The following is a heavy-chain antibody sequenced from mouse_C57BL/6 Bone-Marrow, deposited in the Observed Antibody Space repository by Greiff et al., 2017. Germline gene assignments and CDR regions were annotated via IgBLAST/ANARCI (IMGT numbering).Heavy chain of an antibody. D-gene: IGHD2-1*01. V-gene: IGHV1-53*01. CDR3: ARKGSFYYGKPYFDY. Sequence: QVQLQQSGTELVKPGASVKLSCKASGYTFTSYWMHWVKQRPGQGLEWIGNINPSNGGTNYNEKFKSKATLTVDKSSSTAYMQLSSLTSEDSAVYYCARKGSFYYGKPYFDYWGQGTTLTVSS. CDR1: GYTFTSYW. J-gene: IGHJ2*01. CDR2: INPSNGGT.